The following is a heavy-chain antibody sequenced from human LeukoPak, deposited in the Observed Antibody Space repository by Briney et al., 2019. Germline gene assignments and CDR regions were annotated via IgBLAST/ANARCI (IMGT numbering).Heavy chain of an antibody. D-gene: IGHD3-22*01. CDR3: ARGPYSYDSSGAFDI. V-gene: IGHV4-61*02. Sequence: SETLSLTCTVSGGSISSGTYYWNWIRQPAGKGLEWIGRIYTSGSTDYNPSLKSRLTISVDTSKNQFSLKLSSVTAADTAVYFCARGPYSYDSSGAFDIWGQGTMVTVSS. CDR1: GGSISSGTYY. CDR2: IYTSGST. J-gene: IGHJ3*02.